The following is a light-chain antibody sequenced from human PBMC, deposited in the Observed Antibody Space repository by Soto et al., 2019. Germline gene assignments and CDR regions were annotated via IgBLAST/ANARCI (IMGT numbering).Light chain of an antibody. J-gene: IGLJ1*01. V-gene: IGLV2-14*01. CDR3: SSYTTNTTGGYV. CDR2: EVK. Sequence: QSALTQPASVSGSPGQSITISCTGTSSDVGAYNYVSWYQQYPGKAPKLMIYEVKNRPSGVSNRFSGSRSGSTASLTISGLPADDEADYYCSSYTTNTTGGYVFGTGTKVTVL. CDR1: SSDVGAYNY.